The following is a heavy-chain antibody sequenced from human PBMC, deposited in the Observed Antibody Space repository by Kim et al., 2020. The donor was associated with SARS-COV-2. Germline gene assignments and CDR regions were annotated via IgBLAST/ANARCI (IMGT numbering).Heavy chain of an antibody. CDR1: GYTFTSNG. J-gene: IGHJ4*02. D-gene: IGHD3-10*01. CDR2: ISAYSLNT. CDR3: VRDYGSGTHRYDS. V-gene: IGHV1-18*01. Sequence: ASVKVSCKVSGYTFTSNGISWVRQAPGQGLEWLGWISAYSLNTNYAPKFKGRVTMTTDTYTSTAYMDLRSLRSDDAAVYYCVRDYGSGTHRYDSWGQGTL.